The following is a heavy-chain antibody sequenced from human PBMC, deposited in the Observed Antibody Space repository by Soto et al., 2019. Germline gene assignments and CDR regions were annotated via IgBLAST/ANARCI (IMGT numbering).Heavy chain of an antibody. CDR3: ARWDFWSGYYRYVDDYYYYGMDV. CDR1: GYSFTSYW. J-gene: IGHJ6*02. CDR2: IYPGDSDT. D-gene: IGHD3-3*01. V-gene: IGHV5-51*01. Sequence: PGESLKISCKGSGYSFTSYWIGWVRQMPGKGLEWMGIIYPGDSDTRYSPSFQGQVTISADKSISTAYLQWSSLKASDTAMYYCARWDFWSGYYRYVDDYYYYGMDVWGQGTTVTVSS.